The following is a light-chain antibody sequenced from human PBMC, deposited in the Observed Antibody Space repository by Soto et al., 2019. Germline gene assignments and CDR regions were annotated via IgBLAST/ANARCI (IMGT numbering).Light chain of an antibody. V-gene: IGLV3-1*01. CDR1: KLGDKY. J-gene: IGLJ1*01. CDR2: QDT. Sequence: SYELTQPPSVSVSPGQTASITCSGDKLGDKYVCWYQQKPGQSPVLVIYQDTKRPSGIPERFSGSNSGNTATLTISGTQAMDEADYYCQACGTSTYVFGTGTKLTVL. CDR3: QACGTSTYV.